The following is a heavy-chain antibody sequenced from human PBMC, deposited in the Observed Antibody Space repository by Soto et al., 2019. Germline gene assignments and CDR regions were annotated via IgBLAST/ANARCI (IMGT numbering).Heavy chain of an antibody. J-gene: IGHJ4*02. CDR1: GFTFSSYA. Sequence: GGSLRLSCAASGFTFSSYAMHWVRQAPGKGLEWVAVISYDGSNKYYADSVKGRFTISRDNSKNTLYLQMNSLRAEDTAVYYCARDGDDYGDLYYFDYWGQGTPVTVSS. D-gene: IGHD4-17*01. V-gene: IGHV3-30-3*01. CDR3: ARDGDDYGDLYYFDY. CDR2: ISYDGSNK.